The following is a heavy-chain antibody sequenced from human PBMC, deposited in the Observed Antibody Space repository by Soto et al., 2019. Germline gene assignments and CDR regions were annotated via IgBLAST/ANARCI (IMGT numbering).Heavy chain of an antibody. CDR1: GFTFDDYA. CDR2: ISWNSGSI. CDR3: AKDNYDFWSGSFSGDY. V-gene: IGHV3-9*01. D-gene: IGHD3-3*01. Sequence: EVQLVESGGGLVQPGRSLRLSCAASGFTFDDYAMHWVRQAPGKGLEWVSGISWNSGSIGYADSVKGRFTISRDNAKNSLYLQMNSPRAEDTALYYCAKDNYDFWSGSFSGDYWGQGTLVTVSS. J-gene: IGHJ4*02.